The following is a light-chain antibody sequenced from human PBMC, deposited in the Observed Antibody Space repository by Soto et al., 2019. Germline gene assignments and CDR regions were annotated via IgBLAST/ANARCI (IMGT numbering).Light chain of an antibody. CDR2: AAS. J-gene: IGKJ5*01. V-gene: IGKV1-39*01. Sequence: DIQMTQSPSSLSASLRDRVTITCRASQSISSFLNWYQQTPGKAPKLLIYAASSLQSGVPSRCSGSGSGTDITLTISSLQPEDFATYYCQQTYRTPITFGQGTRLEIK. CDR1: QSISSF. CDR3: QQTYRTPIT.